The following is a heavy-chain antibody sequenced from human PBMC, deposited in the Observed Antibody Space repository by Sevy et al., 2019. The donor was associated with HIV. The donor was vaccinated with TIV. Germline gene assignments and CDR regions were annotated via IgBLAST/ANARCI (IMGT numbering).Heavy chain of an antibody. D-gene: IGHD4-4*01. Sequence: GGSLRLSCAASGFTFTYTWMNWVRQAPGKGLEWVGRIRRKTDGWTTDYTAPVKGRITISRDESKNKLFLQMNSLKTEDNAVYYCTTSTQVDYYGMDVWGQGTTVTVSS. CDR2: IRRKTDGWTT. J-gene: IGHJ6*02. CDR1: GFTFTYTW. CDR3: TTSTQVDYYGMDV. V-gene: IGHV3-15*07.